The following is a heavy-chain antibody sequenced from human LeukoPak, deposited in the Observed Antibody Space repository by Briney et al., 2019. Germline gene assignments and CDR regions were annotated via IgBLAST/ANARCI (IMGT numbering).Heavy chain of an antibody. CDR2: ISWNSGSI. D-gene: IGHD6-13*01. CDR3: AKDEGAAADWDYYYYGMDV. CDR1: GFTFSSYA. Sequence: GGSLRLSCAASGFTFSSYAMSWVRQAPGKGLGWVSGISWNSGSIGYADSVKGRFTISRDNAKNSLYLQMNSLRAEDTALYYCAKDEGAAADWDYYYYGMDVWGQGTTVTVSS. J-gene: IGHJ6*02. V-gene: IGHV3-9*01.